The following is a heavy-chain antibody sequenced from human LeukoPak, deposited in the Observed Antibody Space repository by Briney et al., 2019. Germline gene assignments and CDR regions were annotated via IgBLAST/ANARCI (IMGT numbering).Heavy chain of an antibody. V-gene: IGHV4-34*01. CDR2: INHSGST. Sequence: SETLSLTCAVYGGSFSGYYWSWLRQPPGKGLERIGEINHSGSTNYNPSLKSRVTISVDTSKNQFSLKLSSVTAADTAVYYCARGDFWSGYYHWGQGTLVTVSS. J-gene: IGHJ4*02. CDR3: ARGDFWSGYYH. D-gene: IGHD3-3*01. CDR1: GGSFSGYY.